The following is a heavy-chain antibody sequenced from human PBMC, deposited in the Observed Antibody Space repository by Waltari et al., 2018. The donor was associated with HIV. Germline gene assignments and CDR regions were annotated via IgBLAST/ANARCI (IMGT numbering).Heavy chain of an antibody. J-gene: IGHJ4*02. D-gene: IGHD3-3*01. CDR2: IKTKTDGGTT. Sequence: EVQLVESGGGFVKPGGSLRLSCAASGFTFSNAAMSCVRQAPGKGLECVGRIKTKTDGGTTDYAAPVKGRFVVSRDDSKNTLFLQMNSLKTEDTAVYYCTTDPGSRYYDFWSGYSTLGYWGQGTLVTVSS. V-gene: IGHV3-15*01. CDR1: GFTFSNAA. CDR3: TTDPGSRYYDFWSGYSTLGY.